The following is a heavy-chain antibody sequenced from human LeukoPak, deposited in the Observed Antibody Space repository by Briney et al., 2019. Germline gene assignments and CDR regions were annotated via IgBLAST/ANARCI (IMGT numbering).Heavy chain of an antibody. CDR2: IHHTGSS. V-gene: IGHV4-4*02. CDR3: ASKKNSGSNYFDS. Sequence: SETLSLTCAVSGGSISTDTWWSWVRQPPGKGLEWIGEIHHTGSSNYNPSLKSRLTTSLDKFKNQFSLKLSSMTAADTAVYYCASKKNSGSNYFDSWGQGTLVTVS. CDR1: GGSISTDTW. D-gene: IGHD1-26*01. J-gene: IGHJ4*02.